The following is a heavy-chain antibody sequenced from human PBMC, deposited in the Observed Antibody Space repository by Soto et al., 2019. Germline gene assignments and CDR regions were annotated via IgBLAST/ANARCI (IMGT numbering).Heavy chain of an antibody. CDR3: ARHEFSGGSGGERFDY. J-gene: IGHJ4*02. V-gene: IGHV4-39*01. Sequence: QLQLQESGPGLVKPSETLSLTCTVSGGSISSSSYYWGWIRQPPGKGLEWIGSIYYSGSTYYNPSLKSRVTISVDTSKNQFSLKLSSVTAADTAVYYCARHEFSGGSGGERFDYWGQGTLVTVSS. CDR2: IYYSGST. CDR1: GGSISSSSYY. D-gene: IGHD6-19*01.